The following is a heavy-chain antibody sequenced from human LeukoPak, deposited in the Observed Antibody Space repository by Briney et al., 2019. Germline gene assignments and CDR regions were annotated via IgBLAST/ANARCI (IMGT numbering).Heavy chain of an antibody. CDR1: GISLTNYA. CDR2: ISTSSSHM. D-gene: IGHD3-10*01. CDR3: ARDDTSAHFFDY. Sequence: PGGSLRLSCVVSGISLTNYAMTWVRQAPGKGLEWVSSISTSSSHMYYADSVKGRFTISRDNAKNSLYLQMNTLRAEDTAVYYCARDDTSAHFFDYWGQGTLVTVSS. V-gene: IGHV3-21*01. J-gene: IGHJ4*02.